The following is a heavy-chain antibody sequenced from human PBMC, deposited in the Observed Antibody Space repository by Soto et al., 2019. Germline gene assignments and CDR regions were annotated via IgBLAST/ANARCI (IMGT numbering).Heavy chain of an antibody. V-gene: IGHV4-4*07. CDR2: IYTSGST. CDR1: GGSISSYY. D-gene: IGHD3-22*01. J-gene: IGHJ6*02. CDR3: ARNEGVVVSPYYYYGMDV. Sequence: TSETLSLTCTVSGGSISSYYWSWIRQPAGKGLEWIGRIYTSGSTNYNPSLKSRVTMSVDTSKNQFSLKLSSVTAADTAVYYCARNEGVVVSPYYYYGMDVWGQGTTVTVSS.